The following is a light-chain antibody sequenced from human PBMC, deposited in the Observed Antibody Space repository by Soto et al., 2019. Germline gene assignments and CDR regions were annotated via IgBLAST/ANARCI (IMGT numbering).Light chain of an antibody. V-gene: IGKV3-20*01. Sequence: EIVLTQSPGTLSLSPGERATLSCRASQSVSSTFLAWYQQKPGQAPRLLIYGVSTRATGIPDRFSGSGSGTDITLTISRLEPEDFAVYYCQQYGSSPWTFGQGTRVEVK. CDR2: GVS. CDR3: QQYGSSPWT. J-gene: IGKJ1*01. CDR1: QSVSSTF.